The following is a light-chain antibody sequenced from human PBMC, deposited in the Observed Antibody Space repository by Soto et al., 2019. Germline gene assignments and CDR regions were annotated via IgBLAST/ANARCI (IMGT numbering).Light chain of an antibody. CDR2: DNY. V-gene: IGLV1-51*01. Sequence: QAVLTQPPSVSAAPGLKVTISCAGSSSNIENNYVSWYQQLPGTAPKLLIYDNYKRPSGIPDRFSGSKSGTSATLGITGLQTGDEADYYCGTWDTRLSAYVFGTGTKLTVL. CDR1: SSNIENNY. J-gene: IGLJ1*01. CDR3: GTWDTRLSAYV.